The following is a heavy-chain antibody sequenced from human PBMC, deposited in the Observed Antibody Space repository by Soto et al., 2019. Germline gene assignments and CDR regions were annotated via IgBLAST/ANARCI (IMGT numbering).Heavy chain of an antibody. CDR3: ARARLRAHPIHYYYYGMDV. V-gene: IGHV4-34*01. CDR1: GGSFSGYY. CDR2: INHSRST. Sequence: SQTLSLTCAVYGGSFSGYYWSWIRQPPGKGLEWIGEINHSRSTNYNPSLKSRVTISVDTSKNQFSLKLSSVTAADTAVYYCARARLRAHPIHYYYYGMDVWGQGTTVTVSS. D-gene: IGHD6-25*01. J-gene: IGHJ6*02.